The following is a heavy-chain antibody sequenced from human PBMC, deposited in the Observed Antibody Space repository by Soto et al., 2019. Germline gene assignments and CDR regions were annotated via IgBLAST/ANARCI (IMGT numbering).Heavy chain of an antibody. Sequence: GGSLRLSCAASGFTFSSYGMHWVRQAPGKGLEWVAVIWYDGSNKYYADSVKGRFTISRDNSKNTLYLQMNSLRAEDTAVYYCARDGRSITIFGVVISYGMDVWGQGTTVTVSS. J-gene: IGHJ6*02. V-gene: IGHV3-33*01. CDR1: GFTFSSYG. CDR2: IWYDGSNK. D-gene: IGHD3-3*01. CDR3: ARDGRSITIFGVVISYGMDV.